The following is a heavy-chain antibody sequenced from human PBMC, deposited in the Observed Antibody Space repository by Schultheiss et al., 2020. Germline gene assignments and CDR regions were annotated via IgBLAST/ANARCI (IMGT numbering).Heavy chain of an antibody. CDR2: IYTSGST. J-gene: IGHJ4*02. CDR1: GGSISSGSYY. V-gene: IGHV4-61*02. CDR3: ASSSTVTTYTY. D-gene: IGHD4-17*01. Sequence: SQTLSLTCTVSGGSISSGSYYWSWIRQPAGKGLEWIGRIYTSGSTNYNPSLKSRVTISVDTSKNQFSLKLSSVTAADTAVYYCASSSTVTTYTYWGQGTLVTVSS.